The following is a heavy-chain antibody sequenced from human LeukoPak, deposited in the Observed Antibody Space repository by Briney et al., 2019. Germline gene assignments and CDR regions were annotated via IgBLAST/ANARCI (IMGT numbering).Heavy chain of an antibody. D-gene: IGHD6-13*01. CDR1: GGSINSYY. CDR3: ARDEDSSSWYGGNWFDP. Sequence: SETLCLTCTVSGGSINSYYWTWIRQPPGKGLEWIGYIYYSGSTNYNPSLKSRVTISVDTSKNQFSLNLSSVTAADTAVYYCARDEDSSSWYGGNWFDPWGQGTLVTVSS. J-gene: IGHJ5*02. CDR2: IYYSGST. V-gene: IGHV4-59*12.